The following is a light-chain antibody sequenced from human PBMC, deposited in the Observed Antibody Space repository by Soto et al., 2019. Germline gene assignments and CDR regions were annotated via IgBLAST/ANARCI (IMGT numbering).Light chain of an antibody. CDR3: CSYAGTHTFVI. J-gene: IGLJ2*01. CDR2: DVT. CDR1: SNDIGGYNS. V-gene: IGLV2-11*01. Sequence: QSVLTQPHSVSGSPGQSVTISCAGTSNDIGGYNSVSWYQRHPGKAPKLIIYDVTKRPSGVPDRFSGSKSGDTASLTISGLQSEDGAEYDCCSYAGTHTFVIFGAGTKVTVL.